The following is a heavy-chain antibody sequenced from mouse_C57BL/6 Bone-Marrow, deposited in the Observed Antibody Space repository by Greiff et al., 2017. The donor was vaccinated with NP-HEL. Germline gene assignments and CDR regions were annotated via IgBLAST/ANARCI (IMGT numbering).Heavy chain of an antibody. D-gene: IGHD4-1*01. Sequence: EVMLVESGGGLVKPGGSLKLSCAASGFTFSDYGMHWVRQAPEKGLEWVAYISSCSSTIYSADTVKGRFTISRDNAKNTLFLQMTSVRSEDTAMYYCERLGFDYWGQGTTLTVSS. CDR2: ISSCSSTI. CDR1: GFTFSDYG. J-gene: IGHJ2*01. V-gene: IGHV5-17*01. CDR3: ERLGFDY.